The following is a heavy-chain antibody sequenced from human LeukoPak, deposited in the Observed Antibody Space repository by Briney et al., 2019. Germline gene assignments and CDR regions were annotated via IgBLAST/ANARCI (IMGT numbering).Heavy chain of an antibody. CDR2: IWYDGSHK. V-gene: IGHV3-33*01. CDR3: ARAGIDNALDY. J-gene: IGHJ4*02. CDR1: GFTFSKYG. Sequence: PGMSLRLSCAATGFTFSKYGMNWVRQAPGKGLEWVAIIWYDGSHKYFAHFEMGRFTISKDNSKNTVYLQMNSLKVEDMAVYHCARAGIDNALDYWGRGTQVTVSP. D-gene: IGHD2-2*01.